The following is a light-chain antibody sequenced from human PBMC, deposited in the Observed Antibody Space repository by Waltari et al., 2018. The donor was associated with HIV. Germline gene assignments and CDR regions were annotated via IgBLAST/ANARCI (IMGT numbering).Light chain of an antibody. Sequence: QSALTQPPSASGSPGQSVTVSCTGTSSDIGYFNYVSWYQQHPDKAPKLLIYDVNKLPSGVPDRFSASKSGAAASLTVSGLLAEDEADYYCAAYAGNNIVIFGGGTKVTV. V-gene: IGLV2-8*01. CDR3: AAYAGNNIVI. CDR2: DVN. CDR1: SSDIGYFNY. J-gene: IGLJ2*01.